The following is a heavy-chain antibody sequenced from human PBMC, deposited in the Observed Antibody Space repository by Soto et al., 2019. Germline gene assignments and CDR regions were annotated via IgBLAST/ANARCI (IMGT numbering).Heavy chain of an antibody. CDR2: ISYDGSNK. V-gene: IGHV3-30-3*01. CDR3: TTGVAADFDY. Sequence: CSASSGVTVCISVMPVVLQAPGKGLEWVAVISYDGSNKYYADSVKGRFTISRDNSKNTLYLQMNSLRAEDMAGYYSTTGVAADFDYWGEAILVTGSS. CDR1: GVTVCISV. D-gene: IGHD2-21*01. J-gene: IGHJ4*02.